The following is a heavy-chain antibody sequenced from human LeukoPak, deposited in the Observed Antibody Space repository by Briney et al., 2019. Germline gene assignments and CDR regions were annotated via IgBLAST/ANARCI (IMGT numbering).Heavy chain of an antibody. CDR3: AKDIAAAGSPYFDY. CDR1: GFTFTSYA. CDR2: IRGSGGST. J-gene: IGHJ4*02. D-gene: IGHD6-13*01. Sequence: GGSLRLSCAASGFTFTSYAMGWVRQAPGRGLEWVSSIRGSGGSTYYADSVKGRFTISRDNSRNTLYLQMNSLRAEDTAVYYCAKDIAAAGSPYFDYWGRGALVTASS. V-gene: IGHV3-23*01.